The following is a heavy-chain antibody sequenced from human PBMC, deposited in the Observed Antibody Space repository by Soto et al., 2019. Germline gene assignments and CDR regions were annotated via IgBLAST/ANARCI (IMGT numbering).Heavy chain of an antibody. CDR1: GGTFSSYA. Sequence: QVQLVQSGAEVKKPGSSVKVSCKASGGTFSSYAISWVRQAPGQGLEWMGGIIPSFGTANYAQKFQGRVTITADESTSTAYMELSSLRSEDTAVYYCARYGQQLVPVSGWFDPWGQGTLVTVSS. V-gene: IGHV1-69*12. CDR3: ARYGQQLVPVSGWFDP. J-gene: IGHJ5*02. D-gene: IGHD6-13*01. CDR2: IIPSFGTA.